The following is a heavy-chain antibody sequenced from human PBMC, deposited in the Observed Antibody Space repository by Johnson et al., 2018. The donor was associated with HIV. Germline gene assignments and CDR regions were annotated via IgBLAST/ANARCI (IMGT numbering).Heavy chain of an antibody. J-gene: IGHJ3*02. CDR1: GFTFSSYA. CDR3: AKDHPVVAERTGAFDI. Sequence: QVQLVESGGGLVKPGGSLRLSCAASGFTFSSYAMHWVRQAPGKGLEWVAVISYDGSNKYYADSVKGRFTISRDNSKNTLYLQMNSLRAEDTAVYYCAKDHPVVAERTGAFDIWGQGTMVTVS. V-gene: IGHV3-30*04. D-gene: IGHD2-15*01. CDR2: ISYDGSNK.